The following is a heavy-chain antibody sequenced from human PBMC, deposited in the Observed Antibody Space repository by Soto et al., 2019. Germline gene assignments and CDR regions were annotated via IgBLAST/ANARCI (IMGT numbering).Heavy chain of an antibody. CDR2: INSDGSST. D-gene: IGHD3-9*01. CDR3: ARDSSITISTQGYYYYYYYMDV. CDR1: GFTFSSYW. Sequence: PGGSLRLSCAASGFTFSSYWMHWVRQAPGKGLVWVSRINSDGSSTSYADSVKGRFTISRDNAKNTLYLQMNSLRAEDTAVYYCARDSSITISTQGYYYYYYYMDVWGEGTTVTVSS. J-gene: IGHJ6*03. V-gene: IGHV3-74*01.